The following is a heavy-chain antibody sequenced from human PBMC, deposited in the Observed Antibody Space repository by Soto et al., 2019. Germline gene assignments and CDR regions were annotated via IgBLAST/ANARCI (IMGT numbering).Heavy chain of an antibody. CDR1: GGSISSGGSY. D-gene: IGHD2-2*01. CDR2: IYYSGNT. J-gene: IGHJ4*02. CDR3: VRYCSTTKCPFDY. Sequence: QVQLQESGPGLVKPSQTLSLTCTVSGGSISSGGSYWGWICQSPGKGLEWIGYIYYSGNTILNPSLRSRVTLSVDTSKNQFSLNLSSVTAADTAVYYCVRYCSTTKCPFDYWGQGTLVTVSS. V-gene: IGHV4-30-4*01.